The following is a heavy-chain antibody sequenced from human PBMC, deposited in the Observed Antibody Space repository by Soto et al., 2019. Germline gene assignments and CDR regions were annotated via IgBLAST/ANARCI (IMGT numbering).Heavy chain of an antibody. Sequence: QVQLVQSGAEVKKPGASVKVSCKASGYTFTSYAISWVRQAPGQSLEWMGWINAGNGNTKYSQRFQDRVTITRDTSASTAYMELSSLRSEDTAVYYCARVVDTARFDPWGQGTLVTVSS. J-gene: IGHJ5*02. CDR1: GYTFTSYA. D-gene: IGHD5-18*01. CDR3: ARVVDTARFDP. V-gene: IGHV1-3*01. CDR2: INAGNGNT.